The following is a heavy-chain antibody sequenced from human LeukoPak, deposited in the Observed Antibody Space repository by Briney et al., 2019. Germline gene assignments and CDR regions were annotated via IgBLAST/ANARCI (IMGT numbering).Heavy chain of an antibody. CDR2: IKQDGSEK. CDR3: ARARGYYYFDY. V-gene: IGHV3-7*01. Sequence: GGSLRLSCAASGFTLSSYWMSWVRQAPGKGLEWVANIKQDGSEKYYVDSVKGRFTISRDNAKNSLYLQMNSLRAEDTAVYYRARARGYYYFDYWGQGTLVTVSS. D-gene: IGHD1-1*01. J-gene: IGHJ4*02. CDR1: GFTLSSYW.